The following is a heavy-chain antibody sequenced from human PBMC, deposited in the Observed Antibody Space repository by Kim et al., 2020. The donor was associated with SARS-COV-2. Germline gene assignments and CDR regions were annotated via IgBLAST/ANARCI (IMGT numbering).Heavy chain of an antibody. CDR3: ATDGITGNFDS. D-gene: IGHD1-20*01. J-gene: IGHJ4*02. Sequence: KIYAQKLQGRVTMTEDTSTDTAYMELSSLRSEDTAVYYCATDGITGNFDSWGQGTLVTVSS. V-gene: IGHV1-24*01. CDR2: K.